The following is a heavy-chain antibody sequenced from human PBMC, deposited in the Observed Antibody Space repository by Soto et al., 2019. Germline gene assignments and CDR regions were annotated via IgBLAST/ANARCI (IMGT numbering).Heavy chain of an antibody. J-gene: IGHJ5*02. CDR2: INHSGST. CDR1: GGSFSGYY. V-gene: IGHV4-34*01. Sequence: SETLSLTCAVYGGSFSGYYWSWIRQPPGKGLEWIGEINHSGSTNYNPSLKSRVTISVDTSKNQFSLKLSSVTAADTAVYYCARVVVPAAMRLGWFDPWGQGTRVTVS. CDR3: ARVVVPAAMRLGWFDP. D-gene: IGHD2-2*01.